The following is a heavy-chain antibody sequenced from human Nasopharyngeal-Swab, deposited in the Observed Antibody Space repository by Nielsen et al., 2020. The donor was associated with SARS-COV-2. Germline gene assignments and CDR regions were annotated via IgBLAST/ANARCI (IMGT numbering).Heavy chain of an antibody. V-gene: IGHV3-23*03. CDR1: GFTFSSYA. Sequence: GESLKISCAASGFTFSSYAMSWVRQAPGKGLEWVSVIYSGGSSTYYADSVKGRFTISRDNSKNTLYLQMNSLRAGDTAVYYCAKGGYSGYDSLDYWGQGTLVTVSS. D-gene: IGHD5-12*01. CDR2: IYSGGSST. J-gene: IGHJ4*02. CDR3: AKGGYSGYDSLDY.